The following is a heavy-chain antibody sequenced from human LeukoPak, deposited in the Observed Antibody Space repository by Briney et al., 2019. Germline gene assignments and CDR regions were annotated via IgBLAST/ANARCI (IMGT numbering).Heavy chain of an antibody. D-gene: IGHD6-6*01. CDR3: AREGDSSSDGILAYFDY. CDR1: GGTFSSYA. V-gene: IGHV1-69*04. J-gene: IGHJ4*02. CDR2: IIPILGIA. Sequence: ASVKVSCKASGGTFSSYAISWVRQAPGQGLEWMGRIIPILGIANYAQKFQGRVTITADKSTSTAYMELSSLRSEDTAVYYCAREGDSSSDGILAYFDYRGQGTLVTVSS.